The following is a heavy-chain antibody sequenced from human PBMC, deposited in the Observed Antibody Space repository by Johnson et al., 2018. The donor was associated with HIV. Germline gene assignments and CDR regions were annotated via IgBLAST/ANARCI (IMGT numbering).Heavy chain of an antibody. Sequence: QVQLVESGGGLVKPGGSLRLSCAASGFTFNDHYMSWIRQAPGKGLEWVSYISSSGSTIYYADSVKGRFTISRDNAKNSLYLQMNSLRAEDTAVYYCARDRHCGGDCYTDDAFDIWGQGTMVTVSS. V-gene: IGHV3-11*04. D-gene: IGHD2-21*02. CDR2: ISSSGSTI. J-gene: IGHJ3*02. CDR3: ARDRHCGGDCYTDDAFDI. CDR1: GFTFNDHY.